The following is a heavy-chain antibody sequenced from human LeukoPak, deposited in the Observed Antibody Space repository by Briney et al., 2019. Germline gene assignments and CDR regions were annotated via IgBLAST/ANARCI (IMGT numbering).Heavy chain of an antibody. CDR2: MNEDGSEK. J-gene: IGHJ6*02. V-gene: IGHV3-7*01. Sequence: GGSLRLYCAASGFTFSKSWMSWVRQAPGKGLEWVANMNEDGSEKDYVDSVKGRFTISRDNARKSLYLQMSSLRAEDTAVYYCATYSHWVAGDVWGQGTTVTVSS. CDR3: ATYSHWVAGDV. D-gene: IGHD3-16*01. CDR1: GFTFSKSW.